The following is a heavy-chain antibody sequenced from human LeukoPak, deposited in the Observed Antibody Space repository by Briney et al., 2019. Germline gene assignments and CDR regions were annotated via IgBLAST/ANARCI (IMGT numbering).Heavy chain of an antibody. Sequence: GGSLRLSCAASGFTFSSYAMSWVRQAPGKGLEWVSAISGSGGSTYYADSVKGRFTISRDNSKNTLYLQMNSLRAEDTAVYYCARGTGDPYDYVWGSYRSPFDYWGQGTLVTVSS. CDR3: ARGTGDPYDYVWGSYRSPFDY. CDR2: ISGSGGST. J-gene: IGHJ4*02. D-gene: IGHD3-16*02. V-gene: IGHV3-23*01. CDR1: GFTFSSYA.